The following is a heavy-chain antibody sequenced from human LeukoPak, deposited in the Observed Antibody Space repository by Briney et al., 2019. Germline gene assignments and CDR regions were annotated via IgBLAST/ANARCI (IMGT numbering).Heavy chain of an antibody. D-gene: IGHD2-15*01. V-gene: IGHV1-69*04. J-gene: IGHJ4*02. CDR3: ARVGEGILGSGYYFDY. Sequence: PGASLKVSCKASGYTFTSYGINWVRQAPGQGLEWMGRIIPILGIANYAQKFQGRVTITADKSTSTAYMELSSLRSEDTAVYYCARVGEGILGSGYYFDYWGQGTLVTVSS. CDR2: IIPILGIA. CDR1: GYTFTSYG.